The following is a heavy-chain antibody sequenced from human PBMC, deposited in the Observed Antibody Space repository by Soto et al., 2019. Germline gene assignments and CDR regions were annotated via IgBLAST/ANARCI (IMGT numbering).Heavy chain of an antibody. D-gene: IGHD3-10*01. Sequence: ASVKVSCKASGYTFTSYAMHWVRQAPGQRLEWMGWINAGNGNTKYSQKFQGRVTITRDTSASTAYMELSSLRSEDTAVYYWAISGHGSGSYQWLYWGQGTLVTVSS. J-gene: IGHJ4*02. CDR2: INAGNGNT. V-gene: IGHV1-3*01. CDR3: AISGHGSGSYQWLY. CDR1: GYTFTSYA.